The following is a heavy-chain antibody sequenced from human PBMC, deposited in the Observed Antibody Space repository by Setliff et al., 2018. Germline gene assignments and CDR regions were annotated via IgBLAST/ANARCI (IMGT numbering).Heavy chain of an antibody. CDR3: AKNFPGKLFDF. J-gene: IGHJ4*02. Sequence: GGSLRLSCAASGFTFSSYAMGWVRQAPGRGLDWVSTIGPGFDTHYADSVKGRFTISRDNSKSTLYLQMNSLRAEDTAIYYCAKNFPGKLFDFWGQGALVTSPQ. CDR1: GFTFSSYA. V-gene: IGHV3-23*01. D-gene: IGHD1-1*01. CDR2: IGPGFDT.